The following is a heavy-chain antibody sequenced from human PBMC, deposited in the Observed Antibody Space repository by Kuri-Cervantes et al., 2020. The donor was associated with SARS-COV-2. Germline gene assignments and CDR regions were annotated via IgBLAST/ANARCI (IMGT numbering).Heavy chain of an antibody. CDR2: IYTGGDT. J-gene: IGHJ5*02. V-gene: IGHV3-53*01. CDR3: ARVTVTMIVGGYWFDL. D-gene: IGHD3-22*01. CDR1: GFTFSSYA. Sequence: GESLKISCAASGFTFSSYAMSWVRQAPGKGLEWVSIIYTGGDTYYADSVKGRFTIARDISKNTLYLQLNSLKNEDTAVYYCARVTVTMIVGGYWFDLWGQGTLVTVSS.